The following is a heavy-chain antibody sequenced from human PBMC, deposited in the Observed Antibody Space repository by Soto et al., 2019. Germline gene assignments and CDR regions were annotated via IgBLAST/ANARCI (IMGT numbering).Heavy chain of an antibody. V-gene: IGHV3-23*01. D-gene: IGHD3-10*01. Sequence: PGGSLRLSCAACGVTFTSYAMTWVRQVPGEGLQWVSSISKSGDSTYYADSVKGRFTTSRDNSKNTLYLQMNSLRAEDTAIYYCAEGSFGFDYWGQGTLVTVSS. CDR1: GVTFTSYA. CDR2: ISKSGDST. CDR3: AEGSFGFDY. J-gene: IGHJ4*02.